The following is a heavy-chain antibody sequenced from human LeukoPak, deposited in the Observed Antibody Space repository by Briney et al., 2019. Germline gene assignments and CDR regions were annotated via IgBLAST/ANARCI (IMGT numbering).Heavy chain of an antibody. V-gene: IGHV4-39*01. Sequence: PSETLSLTCTVSGGSISSSSYYWGWIRQPPGKGLEWIGSIYYSGSTYYNPSLKSRVTISVDTSKNQFSLKLSSVTATDTAVYYCARHLYYYDSSGYWANYYYYYYMDVWGKGTTVTISS. CDR3: ARHLYYYDSSGYWANYYYYYYMDV. D-gene: IGHD3-22*01. CDR2: IYYSGST. CDR1: GGSISSSSYY. J-gene: IGHJ6*03.